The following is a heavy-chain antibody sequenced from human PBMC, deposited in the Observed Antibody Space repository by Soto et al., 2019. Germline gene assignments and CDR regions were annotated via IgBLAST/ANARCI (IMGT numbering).Heavy chain of an antibody. CDR1: GFTFSSYA. D-gene: IGHD6-19*01. Sequence: EVQLLESGGGLVQPGGSLRLSCAASGFTFSSYAMSWVPQAPGKGLERVSGLSGSGGSTYYADSVKGRFTISRDNFKNTLDLQMNSLRDEDTAVYYCAKDSAGSGWNEIDHWGQGTLVTVSS. J-gene: IGHJ5*02. CDR3: AKDSAGSGWNEIDH. V-gene: IGHV3-23*01. CDR2: LSGSGGST.